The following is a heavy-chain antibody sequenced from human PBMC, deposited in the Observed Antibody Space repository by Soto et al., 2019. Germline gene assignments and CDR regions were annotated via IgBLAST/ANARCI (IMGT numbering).Heavy chain of an antibody. CDR3: ARRGSGSYYDY. Sequence: EVQLLESGGGLVQPGGSLRLSCAASGFTFSSYAMRWVRQAPGKGLEWVSSISGSGDSTYYADSVKGRFTISRDNSKNTRYLQMNSLISEYTAVYYCARRGSGSYYDYGGQGTLVTVSS. D-gene: IGHD1-26*01. J-gene: IGHJ4*02. CDR1: GFTFSSYA. CDR2: ISGSGDST. V-gene: IGHV3-23*01.